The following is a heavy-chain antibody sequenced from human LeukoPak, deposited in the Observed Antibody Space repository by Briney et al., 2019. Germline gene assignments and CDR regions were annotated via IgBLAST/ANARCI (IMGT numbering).Heavy chain of an antibody. V-gene: IGHV3-23*01. Sequence: GGSLRLSCAASGFTFSSHGMNWVRQAPGKGLEWVSGTSPSGGITYYTDSVKGRFTISRDNSKNTQSLQMSSLRAEDTAVYYCAKDDDWGRYKHWGQGTLVTVSS. D-gene: IGHD3-16*01. CDR3: AKDDDWGRYKH. CDR1: GFTFSSHG. J-gene: IGHJ1*01. CDR2: TSPSGGIT.